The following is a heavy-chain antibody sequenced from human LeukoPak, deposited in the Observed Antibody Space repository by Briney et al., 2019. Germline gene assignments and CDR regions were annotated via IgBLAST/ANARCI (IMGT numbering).Heavy chain of an antibody. V-gene: IGHV4-34*01. Sequence: SETLSLTCAVYGGSFSGYYWSWIRQPPGKGLEWIGEINHSGSTNYSPSLKSRVTISVDTSKNQFSLKLSSVTAADTAVYYCGRAPSMVRGVPTDYWGQGTLVTVPS. CDR2: INHSGST. CDR3: GRAPSMVRGVPTDY. J-gene: IGHJ4*02. D-gene: IGHD3-10*01. CDR1: GGSFSGYY.